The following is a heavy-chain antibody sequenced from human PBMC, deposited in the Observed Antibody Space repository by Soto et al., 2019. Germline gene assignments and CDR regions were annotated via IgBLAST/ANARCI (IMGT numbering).Heavy chain of an antibody. CDR3: ARLHGFCDGTKCRGYYGMDV. V-gene: IGHV4-39*01. J-gene: IGHJ6*02. CDR2: IYSNDDT. Sequence: QLQLQESGPGLVKPSETLSLTCAVSGGSVSSNDFSWGWVRQSPETGLEWIATIYSNDDTHYNPSLVSRVTISVDPSKNEFSLRLNSVTAADTAVYYCARLHGFCDGTKCRGYYGMDVWGRGTTVTVSS. CDR1: GGSVSSNDFS. D-gene: IGHD2-2*03.